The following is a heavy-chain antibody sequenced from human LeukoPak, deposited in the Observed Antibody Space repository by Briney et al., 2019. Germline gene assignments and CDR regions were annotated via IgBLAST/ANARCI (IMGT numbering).Heavy chain of an antibody. CDR2: IDPSDSYT. CDR1: GYSFTGYW. CDR3: ARSQYYYESTGYHYFGY. V-gene: IGHV5-10-1*01. Sequence: GESLKISCKGSGYSFTGYWINWVRQMPGKGLEWMGMIDPSDSYTSYSPSFQGHVTISADKSISTAYLQWSSLKASDTAMYYCARSQYYYESTGYHYFGYWGQGALVTVSS. D-gene: IGHD3-22*01. J-gene: IGHJ4*02.